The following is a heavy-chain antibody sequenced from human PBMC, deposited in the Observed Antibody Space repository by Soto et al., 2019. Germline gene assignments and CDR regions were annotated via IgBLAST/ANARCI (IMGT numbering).Heavy chain of an antibody. Sequence: QVQLVQSVAEVKKPGSSVKVSCKASGGTFSTYTITWVRQAPGQGLEWMGGIIPIFGTANYPQKFQGRVTITADESTSTAYMEMSSLRSEDTAVYYCARSQDSSGYWNNCFDPWGQGTLVTVSS. CDR1: GGTFSTYT. CDR2: IIPIFGTA. CDR3: ARSQDSSGYWNNCFDP. D-gene: IGHD3-22*01. J-gene: IGHJ5*02. V-gene: IGHV1-69*01.